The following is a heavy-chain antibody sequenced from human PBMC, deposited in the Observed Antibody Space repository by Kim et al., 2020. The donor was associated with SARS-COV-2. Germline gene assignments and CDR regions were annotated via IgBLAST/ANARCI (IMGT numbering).Heavy chain of an antibody. CDR1: GFTFYSYA. Sequence: GGSLRLSCAASGFTFYSYAMNWVRQAPGKGLEWVAVISGGGGGIYYADSVKGRFTISRDNSKNTLYLQMNSLRAEDTAIYYCVRARALTIAAANDFWGQGSLVTVSS. J-gene: IGHJ4*01. CDR3: VRARALTIAAANDF. D-gene: IGHD6-13*01. V-gene: IGHV3-23*01. CDR2: ISGGGGGI.